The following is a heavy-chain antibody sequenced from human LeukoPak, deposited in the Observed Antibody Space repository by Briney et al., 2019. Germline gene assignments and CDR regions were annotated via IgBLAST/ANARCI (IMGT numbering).Heavy chain of an antibody. CDR1: GFTFSSYS. D-gene: IGHD4-23*01. V-gene: IGHV3-48*01. CDR3: ARDPRSTVVTPSPYFDY. CDR2: ISSSSATI. J-gene: IGHJ4*02. Sequence: PGGSLRLSCAASGFTFSSYSMNWVRQAPGKGLEWVSYISSSSATIYYADSVKGRFTISRDNAKNSLYLQMNSLRAEDTAVYYCARDPRSTVVTPSPYFDYWGQGTLVTVSS.